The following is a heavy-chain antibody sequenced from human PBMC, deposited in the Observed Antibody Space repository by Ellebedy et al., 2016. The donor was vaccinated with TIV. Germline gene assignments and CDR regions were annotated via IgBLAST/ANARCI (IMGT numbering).Heavy chain of an antibody. Sequence: PGGSLRLSCAASGFTVSSNYMSWVRQAPGKGLEWVSVIYSGGSTYYADSVKGRFTISRDNSKNTLYLQMNSLSAEDTAVYYCAREFQDFWSGYFDYWGQGTLVTVSS. V-gene: IGHV3-66*01. D-gene: IGHD3-3*01. CDR3: AREFQDFWSGYFDY. CDR2: IYSGGST. CDR1: GFTVSSNY. J-gene: IGHJ4*02.